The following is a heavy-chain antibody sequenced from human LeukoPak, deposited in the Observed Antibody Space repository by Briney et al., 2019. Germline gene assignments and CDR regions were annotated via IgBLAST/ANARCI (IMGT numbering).Heavy chain of an antibody. Sequence: GGSLRLSCAASGFTFSSYAMHWVRQAPGKGLEWVAVISYDGSNKYYADSGKGRFTISRDNSKNTLYLQMNSLRAEDTAVYYCARDFTGYYDSSGYLDYWGQGTLVTVSS. J-gene: IGHJ4*02. CDR2: ISYDGSNK. CDR3: ARDFTGYYDSSGYLDY. V-gene: IGHV3-30*04. CDR1: GFTFSSYA. D-gene: IGHD3-22*01.